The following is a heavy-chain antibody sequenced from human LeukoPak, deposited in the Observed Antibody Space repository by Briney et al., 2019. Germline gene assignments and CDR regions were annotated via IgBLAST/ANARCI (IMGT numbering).Heavy chain of an antibody. CDR2: IIPIFGTA. Sequence: SVKVSCKASGGTFSSYAVSWVRQAPGQGLEWMGGIIPIFGTANYAQKFQGRVTITADESTSTAYMELSSLRSEDTAVYYCARVKQWLVPSDAFDIWGQGTMVTVSS. CDR3: ARVKQWLVPSDAFDI. CDR1: GGTFSSYA. J-gene: IGHJ3*02. V-gene: IGHV1-69*01. D-gene: IGHD6-19*01.